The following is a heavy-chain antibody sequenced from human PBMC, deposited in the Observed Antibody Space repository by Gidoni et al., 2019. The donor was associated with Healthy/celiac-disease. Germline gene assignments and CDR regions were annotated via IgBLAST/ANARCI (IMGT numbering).Heavy chain of an antibody. J-gene: IGHJ5*02. V-gene: IGHV3-9*01. CDR2: ISWKSGSI. D-gene: IGHD3-16*01. CDR1: GFTFDAYA. Sequence: EVQLVESGGGLVQPGRSLRLSCAASGFTFDAYAMHGVRQAPGKGLEWVSGISWKSGSIGYADSVKGRFTISRDNAKNSLYLQMNSLRAEDTALYYCAKDIGYDYVWGSLGFDPWGQGTLVTVSS. CDR3: AKDIGYDYVWGSLGFDP.